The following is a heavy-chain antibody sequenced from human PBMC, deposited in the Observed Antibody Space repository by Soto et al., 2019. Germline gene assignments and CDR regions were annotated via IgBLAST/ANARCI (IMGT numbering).Heavy chain of an antibody. V-gene: IGHV4-34*01. J-gene: IGHJ4*02. Sequence: SETLSLTCAGSVVYFSGYYWSWIRHPPGKGLEWIGEINHSGSTNYNPSLKSRVTISVDTSKNQFSLKLSSVTAADKAVYYCARIVWDCSSTICYNAYYFEYWGQGTLVTVSS. CDR3: ARIVWDCSSTICYNAYYFEY. CDR2: INHSGST. D-gene: IGHD2-2*02. CDR1: VVYFSGYY.